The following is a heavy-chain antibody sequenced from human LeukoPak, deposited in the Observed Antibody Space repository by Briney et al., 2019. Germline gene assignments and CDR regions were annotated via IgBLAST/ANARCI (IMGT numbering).Heavy chain of an antibody. Sequence: GASVKVSCKISGYTLTELSMHWVRQAPGKGLEWMGGFDPEDGETIYAQKFQGRVTMTEDTSTDTAYMELSSLRSEDTAVYYCATVPYNWNYGGLRYYYYMDVWGKGTTVTVSS. V-gene: IGHV1-24*01. CDR3: ATVPYNWNYGGLRYYYYMDV. D-gene: IGHD1-7*01. CDR2: FDPEDGET. J-gene: IGHJ6*03. CDR1: GYTLTELS.